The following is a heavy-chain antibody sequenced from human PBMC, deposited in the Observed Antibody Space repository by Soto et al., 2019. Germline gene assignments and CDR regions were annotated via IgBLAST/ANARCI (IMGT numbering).Heavy chain of an antibody. CDR3: ARGAHHYDFWSGYYEIPTEYYYYYYMDV. J-gene: IGHJ6*03. D-gene: IGHD3-3*01. CDR1: GYTFTSYG. CDR2: ISAYNGNT. V-gene: IGHV1-18*01. Sequence: ASVKASCKASGYTFTSYGISWVRQAPGQGLEWMGWISAYNGNTNYAQKLQGRVTMTTDTSTSTAYMELRSLRSDDTAVYYCARGAHHYDFWSGYYEIPTEYYYYYYMDVWGKGTTVTVSS.